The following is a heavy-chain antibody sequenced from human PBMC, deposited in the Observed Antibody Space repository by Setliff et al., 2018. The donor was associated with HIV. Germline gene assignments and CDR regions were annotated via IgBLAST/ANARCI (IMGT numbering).Heavy chain of an antibody. D-gene: IGHD6-6*01. V-gene: IGHV4-34*01. CDR2: INHSRST. CDR1: GGSLSNHY. Sequence: SETLSLTCTVSGGSLSNHYWSWLRQSPKNGLEWIGEINHSRSTNYNPSLKSRVTMSVDTPKNQFSLKVNSVTAADTAVYYCARGRHYSSSAPFGIDFWGQGTLVTVS. CDR3: ARGRHYSSSAPFGIDF. J-gene: IGHJ4*02.